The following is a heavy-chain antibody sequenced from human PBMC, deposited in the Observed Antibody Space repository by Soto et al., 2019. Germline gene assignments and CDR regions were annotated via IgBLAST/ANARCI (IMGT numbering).Heavy chain of an antibody. CDR1: GYTLTGYY. D-gene: IGHD6-19*01. J-gene: IGHJ5*02. Sequence: AAVKVSCQASGYTLTGYYMHWVRQAPGQGLEWMGWINPNSGGTNYAQKFQGWVTMTRDTSISTAYMELSRLRSDDTAVYYCARGIAVAGLKGDWFDPWGQGTLVTVSS. CDR2: INPNSGGT. CDR3: ARGIAVAGLKGDWFDP. V-gene: IGHV1-2*04.